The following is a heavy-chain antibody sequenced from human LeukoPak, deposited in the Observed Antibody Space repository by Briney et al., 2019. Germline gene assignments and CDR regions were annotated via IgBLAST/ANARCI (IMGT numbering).Heavy chain of an antibody. CDR3: ARDQLAAAGTADY. D-gene: IGHD6-13*01. CDR1: GSTFTNFG. V-gene: IGHV1-18*01. Sequence: ASVKVSCKASGSTFTNFGISWVRQAPGQGLEWMGWISTYNGHTNYAQKLQGRVTMTTDTSTSTAYMELRSLRSDDTAVYYCARDQLAAAGTADYWGQGTLVTVSS. CDR2: ISTYNGHT. J-gene: IGHJ4*02.